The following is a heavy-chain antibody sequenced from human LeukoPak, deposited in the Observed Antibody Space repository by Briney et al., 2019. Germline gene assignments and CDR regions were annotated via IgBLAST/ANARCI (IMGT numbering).Heavy chain of an antibody. Sequence: GGSLRLSCAASGFTFSSYSMNWVRQAPGKGLEWVAYFSSSSTSISYADPVKGRFTISRDNAKNSLYLQMNSLRDEDTAVYYCARVKGHSRGSYSFDYWGQGTLVTVSS. V-gene: IGHV3-48*02. CDR3: ARVKGHSRGSYSFDY. CDR1: GFTFSSYS. D-gene: IGHD1-26*01. J-gene: IGHJ4*02. CDR2: FSSSSTSI.